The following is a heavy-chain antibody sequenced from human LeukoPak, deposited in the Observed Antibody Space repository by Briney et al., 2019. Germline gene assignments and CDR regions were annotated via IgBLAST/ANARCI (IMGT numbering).Heavy chain of an antibody. Sequence: ASVKVSCKASGYTFTAYYMHWVRQAPGHGLEWMGWINPNSGATQYAQKFKGRVTMTRDTSISTVYMELSGLKSDDTAVYYCARDGNFDYWGQGTLVTVSS. CDR1: GYTFTAYY. CDR3: ARDGNFDY. V-gene: IGHV1-2*02. D-gene: IGHD1-26*01. J-gene: IGHJ4*02. CDR2: INPNSGAT.